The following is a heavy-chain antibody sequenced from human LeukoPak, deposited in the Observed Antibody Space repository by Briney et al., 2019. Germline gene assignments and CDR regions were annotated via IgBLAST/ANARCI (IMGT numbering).Heavy chain of an antibody. V-gene: IGHV3-21*01. CDR1: GFTFSSYS. J-gene: IGHJ4*02. CDR2: ITSNTNYI. Sequence: NPGGSLRLSCAASGFTFSSYSMNWVRQAPGTGLEWVSSITSNTNYIYYADSVKGRFTISRDNAKNSLFLQMNSLRAEGTAVYYCARGTPTTRDFDSWGQGTLVTVSS. D-gene: IGHD1-14*01. CDR3: ARGTPTTRDFDS.